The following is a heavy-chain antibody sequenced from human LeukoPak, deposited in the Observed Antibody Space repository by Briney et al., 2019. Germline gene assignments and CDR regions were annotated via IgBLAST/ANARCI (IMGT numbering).Heavy chain of an antibody. CDR3: ARGVCSSTSCYAWGYYYGMDV. D-gene: IGHD2-2*01. Sequence: PSETLSLTCAVYGGSFSGYYWIWIRQPPGKGLEWIGEINHSGSTNYNPSLKSRVTISVDTSKNQFSLKLSSVTAADTAVYYCARGVCSSTSCYAWGYYYGMDVWGKGTTVTVSS. V-gene: IGHV4-34*01. J-gene: IGHJ6*04. CDR1: GGSFSGYY. CDR2: INHSGST.